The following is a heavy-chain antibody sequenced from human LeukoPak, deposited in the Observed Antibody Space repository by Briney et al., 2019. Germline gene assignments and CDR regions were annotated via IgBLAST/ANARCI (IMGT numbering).Heavy chain of an antibody. V-gene: IGHV3-74*01. CDR2: LNSDGSST. D-gene: IGHD3-22*01. Sequence: GGSLRLSCAASGFTFSNYWMHWVRQAPGKGLVWVSRLNSDGSSTNYADSVKGRFTISRDNAKNTLYLQMNGLRAEDTAVYYCARDPRGPTGYDSSGRDSFDYWGQGTLVTVSS. CDR3: ARDPRGPTGYDSSGRDSFDY. CDR1: GFTFSNYW. J-gene: IGHJ4*02.